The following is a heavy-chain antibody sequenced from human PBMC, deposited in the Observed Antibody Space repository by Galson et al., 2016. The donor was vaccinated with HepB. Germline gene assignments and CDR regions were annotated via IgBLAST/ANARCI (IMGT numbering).Heavy chain of an antibody. Sequence: SETLSLTCTVSGDSISTFYWTWIRQPAGKGLEWIGRIYASGSTNYNPSLMSRATMSLDTSKNQFSLKLTSVTAADTAVYHCARGDLTWGQGTLVTVSS. J-gene: IGHJ4*02. CDR1: GDSISTFY. V-gene: IGHV4-4*07. CDR3: ARGDLT. D-gene: IGHD3-9*01. CDR2: IYASGST.